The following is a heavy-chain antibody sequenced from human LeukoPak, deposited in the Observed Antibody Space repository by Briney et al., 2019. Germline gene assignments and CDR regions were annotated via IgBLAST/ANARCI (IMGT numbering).Heavy chain of an antibody. D-gene: IGHD1-14*01. CDR2: IYYAGSS. J-gene: IGHJ5*02. CDR3: ARQGVIIPTGVEGPWFDP. V-gene: IGHV4-59*08. Sequence: SETLSLTCTVSGASIKNYYWSWIRQPPGKGLEGIANIYYAGSSNYNPSLKSRVSVSIDASKNHLSLTLPSVTAADTAIYSCARQGVIIPTGVEGPWFDPWGQGTLVAVSS. CDR1: GASIKNYY.